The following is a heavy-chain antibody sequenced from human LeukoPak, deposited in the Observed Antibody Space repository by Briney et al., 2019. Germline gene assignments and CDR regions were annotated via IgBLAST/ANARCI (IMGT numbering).Heavy chain of an antibody. Sequence: GGSLRLSCAASGFTFTNAWMNWVRQAPGKGLEWVGRIKSKADGETIDYAAPVKGRFTFSRDDSKNMPYLQMNSLKSEDTAVYYCSTLTSRGLSDSWGQGTLVTVSS. CDR1: GFTFTNAW. CDR3: STLTSRGLSDS. D-gene: IGHD1-20*01. CDR2: IKSKADGETI. J-gene: IGHJ4*02. V-gene: IGHV3-15*07.